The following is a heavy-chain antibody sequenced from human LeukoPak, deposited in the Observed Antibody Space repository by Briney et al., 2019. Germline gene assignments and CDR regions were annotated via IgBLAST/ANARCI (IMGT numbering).Heavy chain of an antibody. CDR2: ISSSSSTI. D-gene: IGHD6-19*01. J-gene: IGHJ4*02. Sequence: GGSLRLSCAASGFTFSSYSMNWVRQAPGKGLEWVSYISSSSSTIYYADSVKGRFTISRDNAKNSLYLQMNSLRAEDTAVYYCARDRGWYHADSWGQGTLVTVSS. CDR3: ARDRGWYHADS. V-gene: IGHV3-48*01. CDR1: GFTFSSYS.